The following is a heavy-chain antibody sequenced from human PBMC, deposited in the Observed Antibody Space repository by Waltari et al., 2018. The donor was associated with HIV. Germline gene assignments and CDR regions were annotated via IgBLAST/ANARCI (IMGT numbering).Heavy chain of an antibody. D-gene: IGHD2-2*01. V-gene: IGHV3-21*02. CDR3: VRDDPGYEPIDY. J-gene: IGHJ4*02. CDR1: GFTFTQYT. Sequence: VRLMESGGGLVEPGGSLTLSCAASGFTFTQYTMTWIRHIPGKGLEWLASISRDNRESYFIDSIKGRFTISRDNAANSVFLHMDRLRVDDTARYFCVRDDPGYEPIDYWGRGTLVTVSS. CDR2: ISRDNRES.